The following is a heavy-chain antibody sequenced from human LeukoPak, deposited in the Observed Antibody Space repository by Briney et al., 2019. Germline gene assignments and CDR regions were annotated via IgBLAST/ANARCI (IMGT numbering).Heavy chain of an antibody. Sequence: GASVKVSCKASGYIFTSFAMNWVRQAPGQGLEWMGWINTNTGNPTYAQGFTGRSVFSLDTSVSTAYLQISSLKAEDTAVYYCARDLYSSGLRGDYWGQGTLVTVST. D-gene: IGHD6-19*01. CDR1: GYIFTSFA. CDR3: ARDLYSSGLRGDY. J-gene: IGHJ4*02. V-gene: IGHV7-4-1*02. CDR2: INTNTGNP.